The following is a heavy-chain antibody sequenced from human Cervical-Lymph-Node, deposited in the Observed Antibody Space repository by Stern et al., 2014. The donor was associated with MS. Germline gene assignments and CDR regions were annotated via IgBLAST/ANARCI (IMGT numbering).Heavy chain of an antibody. CDR3: ARDYGDYAFDY. J-gene: IGHJ4*02. CDR1: GYTFTANW. V-gene: IGHV5-51*01. CDR2: IYPGSSDS. Sequence: EVQLVQSGAEVKKPGESLKISCKGSGYTFTANWIAWVRQMPGKGLEWMGIIYPGSSDSRYSPSFQGQVTISAGKSISTAYLQWSSLKASDTAMYYCARDYGDYAFDYWGQGTLVTVSS. D-gene: IGHD4-17*01.